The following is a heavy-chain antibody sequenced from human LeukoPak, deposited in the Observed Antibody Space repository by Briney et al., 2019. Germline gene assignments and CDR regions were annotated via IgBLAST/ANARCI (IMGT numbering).Heavy chain of an antibody. D-gene: IGHD6-6*01. V-gene: IGHV4-34*01. J-gene: IGHJ6*03. CDR2: IYHSGST. CDR1: GGSFSGYY. CDR3: AREYSSSSAPRYYYYYYMDV. Sequence: SETLSLTCAVYGGSFSGYYWSWIRQPPGKGLEWIGSIYHSGSTYYNPSLKSRVTISVDTSKNQFSLKLSSVTAADTAVYYCAREYSSSSAPRYYYYYYMDVWGKGTTVTVSS.